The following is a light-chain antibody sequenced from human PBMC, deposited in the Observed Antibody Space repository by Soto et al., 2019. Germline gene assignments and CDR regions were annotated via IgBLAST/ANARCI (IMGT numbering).Light chain of an antibody. CDR2: DAS. J-gene: IGKJ1*01. CDR3: QQYSKWRT. CDR1: QSVSSN. V-gene: IGKV3-15*01. Sequence: EIVMTQSPATLSVSPGERATLSCRASQSVSSNLAWYLQKPGQAPRLLIYDASTRATGIPARFSGSGSGTDFTLTISSLQSEDFAVYYCQQYSKWRTFGQGTKVDIK.